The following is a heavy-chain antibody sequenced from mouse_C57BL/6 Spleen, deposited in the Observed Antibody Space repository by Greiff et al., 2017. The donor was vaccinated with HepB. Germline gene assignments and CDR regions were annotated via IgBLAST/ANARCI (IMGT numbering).Heavy chain of an antibody. CDR1: GYAFSSSW. CDR3: ARSHYYGSRYYAMDY. D-gene: IGHD1-1*01. CDR2: IYPGDGDT. J-gene: IGHJ4*01. V-gene: IGHV1-82*01. Sequence: QVQLQQSGPELVKPGASVKISCKASGYAFSSSWMNWVKQRPGKGLEWIGRIYPGDGDTNYNGKFKGKATLAADKSSSTAYMQLSSRTSEDSAVYFCARSHYYGSRYYAMDYWGQGTSVTVSS.